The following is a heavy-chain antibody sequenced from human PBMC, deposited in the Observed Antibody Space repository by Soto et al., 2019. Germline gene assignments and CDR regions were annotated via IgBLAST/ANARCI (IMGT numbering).Heavy chain of an antibody. CDR1: SGSISSSNW. D-gene: IGHD2-2*01. CDR2: IYHSGST. Sequence: SETLSLTCAVSSGSISSSNWWSWVRQPPGKGVEWIGEIYHSGSTNYNPSLKSRVTISVDKSKNQFSLKLSSVTAADTAVYYCATQGSKSLGYCSSTSCPPNHDAFDIWGQGTMVTVSS. J-gene: IGHJ3*02. V-gene: IGHV4-4*02. CDR3: ATQGSKSLGYCSSTSCPPNHDAFDI.